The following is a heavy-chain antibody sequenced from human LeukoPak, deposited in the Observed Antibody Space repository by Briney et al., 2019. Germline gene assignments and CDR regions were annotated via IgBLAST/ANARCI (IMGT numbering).Heavy chain of an antibody. D-gene: IGHD5-12*01. CDR1: GGSISSYY. CDR3: ASLVARRLGGFDP. V-gene: IGHV4-4*07. CDR2: IYTSGST. Sequence: SETLSLTCTVSGGSISSYYWSWIRQPAGKGLEWIGRIYTSGSTNYNPSLKSRFTISIDKSKNQFSLKLNSVTAADTAVYYCASLVARRLGGFDPWGQGTLVTVSS. J-gene: IGHJ5*02.